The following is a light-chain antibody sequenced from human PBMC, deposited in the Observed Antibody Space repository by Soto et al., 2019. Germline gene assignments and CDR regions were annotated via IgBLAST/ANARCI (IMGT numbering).Light chain of an antibody. J-gene: IGKJ5*01. Sequence: DIVLTQSPGTLSLSRGESDTLSCRATQSLSSSYLAWYQQKPGQAPRLLIYAASNRATGIPARFSGSGSGTDYTLTISSLEPEDFAVYYCQKHFNWQVTFGQGTRLEIK. CDR1: QSLSSSY. CDR3: QKHFNWQVT. V-gene: IGKV3D-20*02. CDR2: AAS.